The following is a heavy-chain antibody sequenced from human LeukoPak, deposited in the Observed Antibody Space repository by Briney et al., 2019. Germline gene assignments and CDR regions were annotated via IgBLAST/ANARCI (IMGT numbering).Heavy chain of an antibody. CDR3: ARGNSGYSPFDY. Sequence: ASVKVSCKAFGYTFTGYYIHWVRQAPGQGLEWMGMINPSGGSTTYEQKFQGRVTMTRDTSTSTVDMELSSVRSEDTALYYCARGNSGYSPFDYWGQGTLVTVSS. V-gene: IGHV1-46*01. CDR2: INPSGGST. D-gene: IGHD3-22*01. J-gene: IGHJ4*02. CDR1: GYTFTGYY.